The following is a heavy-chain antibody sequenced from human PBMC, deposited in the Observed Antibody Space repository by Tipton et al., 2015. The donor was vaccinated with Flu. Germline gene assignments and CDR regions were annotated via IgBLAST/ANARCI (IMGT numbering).Heavy chain of an antibody. Sequence: TLSLTCAVYGGSFSGYYWSWIRQPPGKGLEWIGEINHSGSTNYNPSLKSRVTISVDTSKNQFSLKLSSVTAADTAVYYCARSRGEGSYYYYYYMDVWGKGTTVTVSS. CDR2: INHSGST. D-gene: IGHD3-10*01. J-gene: IGHJ6*03. V-gene: IGHV4-34*01. CDR3: ARSRGEGSYYYYYYMDV. CDR1: GGSFSGYY.